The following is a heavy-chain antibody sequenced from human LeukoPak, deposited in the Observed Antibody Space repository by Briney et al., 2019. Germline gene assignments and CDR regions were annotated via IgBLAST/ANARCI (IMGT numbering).Heavy chain of an antibody. CDR2: IYYSGST. CDR1: GGSISSSSYY. CDR3: ARDSMELAYFDY. D-gene: IGHD1-7*01. V-gene: IGHV4-39*07. Sequence: SETLSLTCTVSGGSISSSSYYWGWIRQPPGKGLEWIGSIYYSGSTYYNPSLKSRVTISVDTSKNQFSLKLSSVTAADTAVYYCARDSMELAYFDYWGQGTLVTVSS. J-gene: IGHJ4*02.